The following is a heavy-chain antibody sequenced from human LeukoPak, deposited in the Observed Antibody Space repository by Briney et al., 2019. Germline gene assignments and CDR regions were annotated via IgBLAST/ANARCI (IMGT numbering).Heavy chain of an antibody. V-gene: IGHV3-30*03. CDR1: GFTFSSYG. D-gene: IGHD5-24*01. CDR2: ISYDGSNK. Sequence: GRSLRLSCAASGFTFSSYGMHWVRQAPGKGLEWVAVISYDGSNKYYADSVKGRFTISRDNSKNTLYLQMNSLRAEDTAVYYCARGLATIAYWGQGTLVTVSS. J-gene: IGHJ4*02. CDR3: ARGLATIAY.